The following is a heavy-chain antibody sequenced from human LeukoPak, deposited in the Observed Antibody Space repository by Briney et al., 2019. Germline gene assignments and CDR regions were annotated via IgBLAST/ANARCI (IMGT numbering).Heavy chain of an antibody. D-gene: IGHD3-3*02. CDR3: AKELAENYMDV. J-gene: IGHJ6*03. CDR2: ISYDGNNK. Sequence: GGSLRLSCVASGFTFSRHGMYWVRQAQGKGLEWVAVISYDGNNKFYGDSVKGRFIISRDNSKNTLYLQMNSLRGDDTAVYYCAKELAENYMDVWGKGTTVIVSS. V-gene: IGHV3-30*18. CDR1: GFTFSRHG.